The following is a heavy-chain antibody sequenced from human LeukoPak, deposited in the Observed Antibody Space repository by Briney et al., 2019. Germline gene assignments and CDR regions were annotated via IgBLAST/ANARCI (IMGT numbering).Heavy chain of an antibody. CDR2: ISGSGGST. J-gene: IGHJ4*02. CDR1: GFTFGSYA. CDR3: AKDRTMVRGVVPYFDY. V-gene: IGHV3-23*01. D-gene: IGHD3-10*01. Sequence: GGSLRLSCAASGFTFGSYAMSWVRQAPGKGLEWVSAISGSGGSTYYADSVKGRFTISRDNSKNTLYLQMNSLRAEDTAVYYCAKDRTMVRGVVPYFDYWGQGTLVTVSS.